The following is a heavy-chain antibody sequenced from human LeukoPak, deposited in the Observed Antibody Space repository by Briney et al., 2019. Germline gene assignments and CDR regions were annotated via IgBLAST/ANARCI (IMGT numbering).Heavy chain of an antibody. Sequence: GGSLRLSCVASGFTFSDHYMDWVRQAPGKGLEWVSVIYSGGSTYYADSVKGRFAISRDNSMNTLYLQMNSLRAEDTAVYYCARGGRRPFDYWGQGTLVTVSS. CDR1: GFTFSDHY. CDR2: IYSGGST. CDR3: ARGGRRPFDY. D-gene: IGHD6-6*01. J-gene: IGHJ4*02. V-gene: IGHV3-66*01.